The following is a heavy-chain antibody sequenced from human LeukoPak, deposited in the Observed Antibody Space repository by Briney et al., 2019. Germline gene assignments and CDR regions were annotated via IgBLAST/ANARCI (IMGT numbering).Heavy chain of an antibody. CDR3: TTVRVNDYVWGSYRYFYLDY. CDR2: IKSKTDGATR. V-gene: IGHV3-15*01. D-gene: IGHD3-16*02. J-gene: IGHJ4*02. Sequence: GGSLRLSCASSGFTLSNAWMTWVRQARGKGLEWVVRIKSKTDGATRDYAAPVKGRFTMSRDASKNTLYLQMNSMETEDTAVYYCTTVRVNDYVWGSYRYFYLDYWGPGTLVTVSS. CDR1: GFTLSNAW.